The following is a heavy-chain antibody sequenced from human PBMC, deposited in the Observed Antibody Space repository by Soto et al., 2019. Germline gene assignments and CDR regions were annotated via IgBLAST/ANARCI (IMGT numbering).Heavy chain of an antibody. CDR2: ISAYNGNT. Sequence: ASVKLSCKASGYTFTSYGISCVRQAPEQGLEWMGWISAYNGNTNYAQKLQGRVTMTTDTSTSTAYMELRSLRSDDTAVYYCARDPPYCSGGSCHYGFDYWGQGTLVTVSS. V-gene: IGHV1-18*01. D-gene: IGHD2-15*01. CDR1: GYTFTSYG. J-gene: IGHJ4*02. CDR3: ARDPPYCSGGSCHYGFDY.